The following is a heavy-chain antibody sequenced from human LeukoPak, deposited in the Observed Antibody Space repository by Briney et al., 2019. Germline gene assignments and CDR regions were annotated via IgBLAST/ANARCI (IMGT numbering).Heavy chain of an antibody. D-gene: IGHD3-16*01. CDR2: ILQSGST. CDR3: ARESWSYASKFHY. J-gene: IGHJ4*02. V-gene: IGHV4-4*02. Sequence: SETLSLTCAVSGDSISSNYWWSWVRQSPGKGLEWIGEILQSGSTNYNPSLRSRVTVSIDKSKNQFSLNLSSVTAADTAVYYCARESWSYASKFHYWGQGTLVTVSS. CDR1: GDSISSNYW.